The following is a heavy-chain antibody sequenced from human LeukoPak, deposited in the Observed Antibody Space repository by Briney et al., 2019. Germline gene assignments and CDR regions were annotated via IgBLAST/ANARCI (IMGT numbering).Heavy chain of an antibody. V-gene: IGHV4-39*01. D-gene: IGHD3-22*01. J-gene: IGHJ4*02. Sequence: PSETLSLTCTVSGGSISDNSYYWGWLRPPPGKGLEWSGSMSYSGNTYYNPSLTSRVTISVDTSKNQFSLSLSSVTAADTAVYYCARGQWDYERHFDYWGQGTLVTVSS. CDR1: GGSISDNSYY. CDR2: MSYSGNT. CDR3: ARGQWDYERHFDY.